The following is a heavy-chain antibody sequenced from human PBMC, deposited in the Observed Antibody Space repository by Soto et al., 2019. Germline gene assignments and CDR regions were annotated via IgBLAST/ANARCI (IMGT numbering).Heavy chain of an antibody. CDR2: ISAYNGNT. V-gene: IGHV1-18*01. J-gene: IGHJ5*02. D-gene: IGHD2-15*01. CDR3: ARGGPGYCSGGRCYFWWFDP. Sequence: ASVKVSCKASGYTFTSYGISWVRQAPGQGLEWMGWISAYNGNTNYAQKLQGRVTMTTDTSTSTAYMELRSLRSDDTAVYYCARGGPGYCSGGRCYFWWFDPWGQGTLVTVSS. CDR1: GYTFTSYG.